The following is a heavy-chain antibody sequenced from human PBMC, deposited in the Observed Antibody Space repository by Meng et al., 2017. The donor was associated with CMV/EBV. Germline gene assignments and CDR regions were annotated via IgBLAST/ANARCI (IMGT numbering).Heavy chain of an antibody. CDR3: AREGVWSSSSYYYGMDV. D-gene: IGHD6-6*01. Sequence: GGSLRLSCAASGFTFSSYAMNWVRQAPGKGLEWVSYISSSGSTIYYADSVKGRFTISRDNAKNSLYLQMNSLRAEDTAVYYCAREGVWSSSSYYYGMDVWGQGTTVTVSS. V-gene: IGHV3-48*03. J-gene: IGHJ6*02. CDR1: GFTFSSYA. CDR2: ISSSGSTI.